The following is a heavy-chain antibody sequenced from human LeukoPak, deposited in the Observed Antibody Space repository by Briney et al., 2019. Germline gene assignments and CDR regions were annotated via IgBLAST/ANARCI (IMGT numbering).Heavy chain of an antibody. J-gene: IGHJ5*02. CDR1: GFVFNDYA. Sequence: NPGGTLRLSCAVSGFVFNDYAMNWVRQAPGKGLEWISSISRTSSHIYYADSLKGRFTDTRDNAKNSLYLQMNSLRVEDTAVYYCSRELTWPDPWGQGTLVTVSS. D-gene: IGHD5-12*01. CDR3: SRELTWPDP. V-gene: IGHV3-21*01. CDR2: ISRTSSHI.